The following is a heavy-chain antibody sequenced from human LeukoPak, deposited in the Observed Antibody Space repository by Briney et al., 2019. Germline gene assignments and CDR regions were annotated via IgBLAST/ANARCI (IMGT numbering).Heavy chain of an antibody. J-gene: IGHJ4*02. V-gene: IGHV4-34*01. CDR3: ARRQVVVAATRTFDY. D-gene: IGHD2-15*01. CDR2: INHSGST. CDR1: GGSFSGYY. Sequence: PSETLSLTCAVSGGSFSGYYWSWIRQPPGKGLEWIGEINHSGSTNYNPSLKSRVTISVDTSKNQFSLKLSSVTAADTAVYYCARRQVVVAATRTFDYWGQGTLVTVSS.